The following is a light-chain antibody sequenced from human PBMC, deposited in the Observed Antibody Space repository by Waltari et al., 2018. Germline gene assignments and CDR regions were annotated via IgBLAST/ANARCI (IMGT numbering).Light chain of an antibody. CDR1: QNVRNF. CDR3: QQRNNWPLT. CDR2: DTS. V-gene: IGKV3-11*01. Sequence: GERATLSCRASQNVRNFLAWYQQKPGQAPRLLIYDTSNRATGIPARFSGSGFGTDFTLTITSLEPEDFAVYYCQQRNNWPLTFGGGTKVEIK. J-gene: IGKJ4*01.